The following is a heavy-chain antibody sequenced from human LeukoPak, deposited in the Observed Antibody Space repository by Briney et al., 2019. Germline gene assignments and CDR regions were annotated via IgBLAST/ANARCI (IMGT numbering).Heavy chain of an antibody. Sequence: SETLSLTCAVYGGSFSGYYWSWIRQPPGKGLEWIGEINRSGSTNYNPSLKSRVTISVDTSKNQFSLKLSSVTAADTAVYYCARNYGDCDFDYWGQGTLVTVSS. CDR3: ARNYGDCDFDY. CDR2: INRSGST. D-gene: IGHD4-17*01. J-gene: IGHJ4*02. CDR1: GGSFSGYY. V-gene: IGHV4-34*01.